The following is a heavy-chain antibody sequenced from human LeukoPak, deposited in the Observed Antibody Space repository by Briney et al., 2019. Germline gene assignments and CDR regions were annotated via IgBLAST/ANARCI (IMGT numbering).Heavy chain of an antibody. CDR3: AKDCCDYAPLDH. J-gene: IGHJ4*02. D-gene: IGHD4/OR15-4a*01. CDR1: GFSLSNYG. CDR2: IGNTGENT. V-gene: IGHV3-23*01. Sequence: GGSLRLSCVASGFSLSNYGMAWVRQTPGKGLEWVSTIGNTGENTHYADSVKGRFTISRDNSKNMLFLQMNSLRVDDTAIYCCAKDCCDYAPLDHWGQGTQVTVSS.